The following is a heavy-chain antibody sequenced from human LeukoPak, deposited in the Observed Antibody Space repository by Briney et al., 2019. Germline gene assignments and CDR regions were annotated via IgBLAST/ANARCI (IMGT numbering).Heavy chain of an antibody. CDR2: IFYDGSNK. V-gene: IGHV3-30*18. J-gene: IGHJ4*02. Sequence: PGGSLRLSCAASGFTVSSYGIHWVRQAPGKGLEWVAVIFYDGSNKYYGASVKGRFTISRDNSKNTLYLQMNSLRAEDTAVYYCAKPRDDYGDDYFDYWGQGTLVTVSS. D-gene: IGHD4-17*01. CDR1: GFTVSSYG. CDR3: AKPRDDYGDDYFDY.